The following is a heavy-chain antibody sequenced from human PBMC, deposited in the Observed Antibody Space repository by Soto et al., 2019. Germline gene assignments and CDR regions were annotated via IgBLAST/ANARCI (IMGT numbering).Heavy chain of an antibody. CDR3: ASPGLSSDGTTPMDY. D-gene: IGHD1-1*01. CDR1: GFTFSSYA. CDR2: ISYDGSNK. Sequence: QVQLVESGGGVVQPGRSLRLSCAGSGFTFSSYAMHWVRQAPGKGLEWVAVISYDGSNKYYADSVKGRFTISRDRPTNPLYLQMSSLGAEDTAVYYCASPGLSSDGTTPMDYWGQGTVVAFAS. V-gene: IGHV3-30-3*01. J-gene: IGHJ4*02.